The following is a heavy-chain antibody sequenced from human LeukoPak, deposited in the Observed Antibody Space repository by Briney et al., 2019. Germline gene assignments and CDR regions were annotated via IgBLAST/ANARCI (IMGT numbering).Heavy chain of an antibody. D-gene: IGHD2-21*01. CDR1: GFTFDNYD. J-gene: IGHJ6*02. CDR3: VRESDISAIGGLDV. V-gene: IGHV3-13*01. CDR2: IGTTGDT. Sequence: GGSLRLSCAASGFTFDNYDMPWVRQVPGKGLEWVSSIGTTGDTLYSGAVKGRFVISREDVKSSLYLQLSRLRVGDTGVYYCVRESDISAIGGLDVWGQGTTVTVSS.